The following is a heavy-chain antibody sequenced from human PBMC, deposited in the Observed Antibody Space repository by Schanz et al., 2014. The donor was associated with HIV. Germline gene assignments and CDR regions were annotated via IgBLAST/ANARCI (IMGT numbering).Heavy chain of an antibody. V-gene: IGHV4-59*06. CDR2: IYYSGNT. CDR1: GGSIRNYY. D-gene: IGHD6-13*01. J-gene: IGHJ4*02. Sequence: QVQLQESGPGLVKPSETLSLTCTVSGGSIRNYYWSWIRQPAGKGLEWIGYIYYSGNTHYNPSLRGRLTISVDTSKNQFSLEVNSVTAADTAVYFCARGRRSSSWSPATSHFDYWGQGTLVTVSS. CDR3: ARGRRSSSWSPATSHFDY.